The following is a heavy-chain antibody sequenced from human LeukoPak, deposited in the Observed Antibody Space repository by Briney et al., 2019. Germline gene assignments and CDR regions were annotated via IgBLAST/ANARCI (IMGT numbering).Heavy chain of an antibody. CDR3: ARARVTMVRGVIITYYFDY. CDR2: IKQDGSEK. CDR1: GFTFSSYW. J-gene: IGHJ4*02. V-gene: IGHV3-7*01. Sequence: GGSLRLSCAASGFTFSSYWMSWVRQAPGKGLEWVANIKQDGSEKYYVDSVKGRFTISRDNAKNSPYLQMNSLRAEDTAVYYCARARVTMVRGVIITYYFDYWGQGTLVTVSS. D-gene: IGHD3-10*01.